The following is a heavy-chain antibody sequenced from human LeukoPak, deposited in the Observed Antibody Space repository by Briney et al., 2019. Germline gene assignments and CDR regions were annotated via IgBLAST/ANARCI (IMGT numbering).Heavy chain of an antibody. CDR3: ARGGGYSGYQQLDY. V-gene: IGHV3-64*01. D-gene: IGHD5-12*01. CDR2: ISSNGGST. Sequence: PGGSLRLSCAASGFTFSSYAMHWVRQAPGKGLEYVSAISSNGGSTYYANSVKGRFTISRDNSKNTLYLQMGSLRAEDMAVYYCARGGGYSGYQQLDYWGQGTLVTVSS. CDR1: GFTFSSYA. J-gene: IGHJ4*02.